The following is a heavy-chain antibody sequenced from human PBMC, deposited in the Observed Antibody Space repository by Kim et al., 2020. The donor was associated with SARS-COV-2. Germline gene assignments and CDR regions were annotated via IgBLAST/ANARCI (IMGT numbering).Heavy chain of an antibody. J-gene: IGHJ6*02. CDR3: ASGFWSGYPDYYYGMDV. CDR2: IIPIFGTA. V-gene: IGHV1-69*13. CDR1: GGTFSSYA. Sequence: SVKVSCKASGGTFSSYAISWVRQAPGQGLEWMGGIIPIFGTANYAQKFQGRVTITADESTGTAYMELSSLRSEDTAVYYCASGFWSGYPDYYYGMDVWGQGTTVTVSS. D-gene: IGHD3-3*01.